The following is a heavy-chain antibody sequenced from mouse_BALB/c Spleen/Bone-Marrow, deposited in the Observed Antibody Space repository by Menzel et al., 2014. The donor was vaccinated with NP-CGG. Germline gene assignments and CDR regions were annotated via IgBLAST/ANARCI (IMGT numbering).Heavy chain of an antibody. J-gene: IGHJ3*01. CDR3: AAYYYGSSYGFAC. D-gene: IGHD1-1*01. CDR2: IDPANGNT. CDR1: GFNIKDTY. V-gene: IGHV14-3*02. Sequence: EVMLVESGAELVKPGASVKLSCTASGFNIKDTYMHWVKQRPEQGLEWIGRIDPANGNTKYDPKFQGKATITADTSSNTAYLQLSSLTSEDTAVYYCAAYYYGSSYGFACWGQGTLVTVSA.